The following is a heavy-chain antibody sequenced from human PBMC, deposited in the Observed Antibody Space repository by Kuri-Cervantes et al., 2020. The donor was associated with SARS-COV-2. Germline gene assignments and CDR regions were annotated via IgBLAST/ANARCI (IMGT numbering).Heavy chain of an antibody. CDR1: GFTFSDYY. CDR3: ARDLNGDYLVDY. D-gene: IGHD4-17*01. CDR2: ISSSSSYI. V-gene: IGHV3-21*01. J-gene: IGHJ4*02. Sequence: GESLKISCAASGFTFSDYYMSWVRQAPGKGLEWVSSISSSSSYIYYADSVKGRFTISRDNAKNSLYLQTNSLRAEDTAVYYCARDLNGDYLVDYWGQGTLVTVSS.